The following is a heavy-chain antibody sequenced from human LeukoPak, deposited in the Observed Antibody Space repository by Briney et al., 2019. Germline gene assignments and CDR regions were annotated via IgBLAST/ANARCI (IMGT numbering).Heavy chain of an antibody. D-gene: IGHD4-17*01. CDR1: GGSISSGGYY. J-gene: IGHJ3*02. Sequence: SETLSLTCTVSGGSISSGGYYWSWIRQPPGKGLEWIGYIYHSGSTYYNPSLKSRVTISVDRSKNQFSLKLSSVTAADTAVYYCARDKNGPPGAFDIWGQGTMVTVSS. V-gene: IGHV4-30-2*01. CDR2: IYHSGST. CDR3: ARDKNGPPGAFDI.